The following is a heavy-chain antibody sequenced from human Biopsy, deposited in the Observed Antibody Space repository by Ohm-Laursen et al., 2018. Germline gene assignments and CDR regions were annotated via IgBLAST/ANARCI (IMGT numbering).Heavy chain of an antibody. CDR1: GFTLSVRY. J-gene: IGHJ3*01. Sequence: SLRPSCAASGFTLSVRYMDWVRQAPGKGLEWVGRSRNKANSYVTHYAASVRGRFIISRDGSGNSLYLQMNSLKSEDTAMYYCVRVVDCFAYEVWGQGTTVSVSS. CDR3: VRVVDCFAYEV. CDR2: SRNKANSYVT. D-gene: IGHD2-21*02. V-gene: IGHV3-72*01.